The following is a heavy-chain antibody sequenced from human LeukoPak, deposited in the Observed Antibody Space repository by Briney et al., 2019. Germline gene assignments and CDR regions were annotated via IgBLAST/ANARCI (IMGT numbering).Heavy chain of an antibody. V-gene: IGHV4-59*01. D-gene: IGHD6-13*01. CDR3: ARVRPLYSSSRFGPFGMDV. J-gene: IGHJ6*02. CDR2: IYYSGST. Sequence: SETLSLTCTVSGGSISSYYWSWIRQPPGKGLEWIGYIYYSGSTNYNPSLKSRVTISVDTSKNQFSLKLSSVTAADTAVYYCARVRPLYSSSRFGPFGMDVWGQGTTVTVSS. CDR1: GGSISSYY.